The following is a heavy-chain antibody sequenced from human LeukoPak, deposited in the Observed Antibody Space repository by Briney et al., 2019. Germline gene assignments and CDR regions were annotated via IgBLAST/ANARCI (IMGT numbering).Heavy chain of an antibody. CDR2: IYPDDSDT. CDR3: ARLAFCTNAVCFSNYYYSMDV. CDR1: GYIFTSYW. Sequence: GESLTISCRGSGYIFTSYWIGWVRQMPGKGLEWMGIIYPDDSDTKYSPSFQGQVTISADKSISTAYLQWSSLKASDTAMYYCARLAFCTNAVCFSNYYYSMDVWGRGATVTVSS. V-gene: IGHV5-51*03. J-gene: IGHJ6*03. D-gene: IGHD2-8*01.